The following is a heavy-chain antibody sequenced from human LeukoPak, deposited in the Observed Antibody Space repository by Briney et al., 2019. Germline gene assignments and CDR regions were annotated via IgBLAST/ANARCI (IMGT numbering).Heavy chain of an antibody. CDR1: GYTFTSYD. Sequence: ASVKVSCKASGYTFTSYDINWVRQATGQGLEWMGWMNPNSGNTGYAQKFQGRVTITRNTSISTAYMELSSLRSEDTAVYCCARIPRARSYYFDYWGQGTLVTVSS. D-gene: IGHD2-2*02. V-gene: IGHV1-8*03. J-gene: IGHJ4*02. CDR2: MNPNSGNT. CDR3: ARIPRARSYYFDY.